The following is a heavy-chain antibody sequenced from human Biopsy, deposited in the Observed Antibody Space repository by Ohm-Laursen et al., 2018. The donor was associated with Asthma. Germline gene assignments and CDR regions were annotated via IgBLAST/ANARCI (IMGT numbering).Heavy chain of an antibody. V-gene: IGHV4-39*01. J-gene: IGHJ6*02. CDR1: SGSGGYMRSGNYY. CDR3: VRGSSSWHHGPFHYYYGLDV. D-gene: IGHD6-13*01. CDR2: IYSSGTT. Sequence: SETLSLTWSLSSGSGGYMRSGNYYWGWIRQPPGKGLEWIGSIYSSGTTYYNPSLESRVTVSANTSKNQFSLKLTSVTAADTAVYYCVRGSSSWHHGPFHYYYGLDVWGQGTTATASS.